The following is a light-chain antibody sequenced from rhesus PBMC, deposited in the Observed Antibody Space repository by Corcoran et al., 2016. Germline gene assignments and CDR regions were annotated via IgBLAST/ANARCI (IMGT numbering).Light chain of an antibody. Sequence: DIVMTQTPLSLPVTPGEPASISCRSSQSLLDSEDGNTYLDWYLQKPGQSPQLLIYEVSNRASGVPERFSGRGTETDFTLKSSRVGAEDVGGCYCMQALEFPRTFGQGTKVEIK. V-gene: IGKV2-104*02. CDR1: QSLLDSEDGNTY. J-gene: IGKJ1*01. CDR2: EVS. CDR3: MQALEFPRT.